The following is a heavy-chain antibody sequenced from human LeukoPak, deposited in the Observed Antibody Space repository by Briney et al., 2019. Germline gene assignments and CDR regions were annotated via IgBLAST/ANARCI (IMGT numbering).Heavy chain of an antibody. CDR1: GFTFSSYA. Sequence: GGSLRLSCAASGFTFSSYAMHWVRQAPGKGLEWVAVISYDGSNKHYADSVKGRFTISRDNSKNTLYLQMNSLRAEDTAVYYCARGEDYWGQGTLVTVSS. J-gene: IGHJ4*02. V-gene: IGHV3-30*04. CDR3: ARGEDY. CDR2: ISYDGSNK.